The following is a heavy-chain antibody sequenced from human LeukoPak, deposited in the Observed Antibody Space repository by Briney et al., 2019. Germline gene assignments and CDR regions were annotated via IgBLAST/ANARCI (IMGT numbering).Heavy chain of an antibody. Sequence: ASVKVSCKASGGTFSSYAISWVRQAPGQGLGWMGGIIPIFGTANYAQKFQGRVTITADKSTSTAYMELSSLRSEDTAVYYCARDGDYDILTGYYLGGMDVWGKGTTVTVSS. CDR2: IIPIFGTA. CDR1: GGTFSSYA. V-gene: IGHV1-69*06. J-gene: IGHJ6*04. D-gene: IGHD3-9*01. CDR3: ARDGDYDILTGYYLGGMDV.